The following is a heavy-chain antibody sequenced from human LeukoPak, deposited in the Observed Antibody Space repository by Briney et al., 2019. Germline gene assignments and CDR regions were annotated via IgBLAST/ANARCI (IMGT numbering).Heavy chain of an antibody. Sequence: ASVKVSCKASGYTFTSYDINWVRQATGQGLEWMGWMNPNSGNTGYAQRFQGRVTMTRNTSISTAYMELSSLRSEDTAVYYCARELFIAAAGTPNYWGRGTLVTVSS. V-gene: IGHV1-8*01. D-gene: IGHD6-13*01. CDR3: ARELFIAAAGTPNY. J-gene: IGHJ4*02. CDR2: MNPNSGNT. CDR1: GYTFTSYD.